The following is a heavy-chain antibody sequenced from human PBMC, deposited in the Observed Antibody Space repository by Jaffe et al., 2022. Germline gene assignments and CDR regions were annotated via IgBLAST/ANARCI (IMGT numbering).Heavy chain of an antibody. V-gene: IGHV3-7*05. CDR1: GFTFSSYW. J-gene: IGHJ2*01. D-gene: IGHD3-10*01. Sequence: EVQLVESGGGLVQPGGSLRLSCAASGFTFSSYWMSWVRQAPGKGLEWVANIKQDGSEKYYVDSVKGRFTISRDNAKNSLYLQMNSLRAEDTAVYYCARDGRVRGVRHWDWYFDLWGRGTLVTVSS. CDR3: ARDGRVRGVRHWDWYFDL. CDR2: IKQDGSEK.